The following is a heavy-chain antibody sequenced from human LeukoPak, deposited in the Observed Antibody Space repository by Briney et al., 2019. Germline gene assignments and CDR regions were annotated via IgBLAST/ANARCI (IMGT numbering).Heavy chain of an antibody. J-gene: IGHJ4*02. D-gene: IGHD6-19*01. CDR3: ARAPYSSGWYPHYFDY. CDR1: GGSISSYY. Sequence: PTETLSLTCTVSGGSISSYYWSWIRQPPGKGLEWIGYIYTSGSTNYNPSLKSRVTISVDTSKNQFSLKLSSVTAADTAVYYCARAPYSSGWYPHYFDYWGQGTLVTVSS. V-gene: IGHV4-4*09. CDR2: IYTSGST.